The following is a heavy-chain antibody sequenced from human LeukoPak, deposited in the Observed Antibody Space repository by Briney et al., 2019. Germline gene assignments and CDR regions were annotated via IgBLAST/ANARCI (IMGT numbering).Heavy chain of an antibody. J-gene: IGHJ4*02. D-gene: IGHD3-22*01. Sequence: SETLSLTCTVSGGSISTYYWSWIRQPPGKGLEWIGHIYYSGSTNYNPSLKSRVTIAVATSKNHFSLKLSSVTAADTAVYYCTRNYDSSGYTTFGYWGRGTLVTVSS. CDR3: TRNYDSSGYTTFGY. CDR2: IYYSGST. CDR1: GGSISTYY. V-gene: IGHV4-59*01.